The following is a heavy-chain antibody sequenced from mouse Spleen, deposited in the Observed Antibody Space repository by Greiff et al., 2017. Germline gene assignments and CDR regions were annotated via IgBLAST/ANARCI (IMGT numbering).Heavy chain of an antibody. J-gene: IGHJ1*03. CDR1: GYTFTDYY. CDR2: INPYNGGT. CDR3: ARENDGYYQYFDV. Sequence: VQLQQSGPVLVKPGASVKMSCKASGYTFTDYYMNWVKQSHGKSLEWIGVINPYNGGTSYNQKFKGKATLTVDKSSSTAYMELNSLTSEDSAVYYCARENDGYYQYFDVWGTGTTVTVSS. D-gene: IGHD2-3*01. V-gene: IGHV1-19*01.